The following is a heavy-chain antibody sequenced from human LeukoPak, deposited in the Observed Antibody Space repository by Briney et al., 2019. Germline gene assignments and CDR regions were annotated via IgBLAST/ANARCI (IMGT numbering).Heavy chain of an antibody. CDR1: GGTFSSYA. CDR2: IIPILGIA. CDR3: ASSRGYSYGPGGGMDV. Sequence: SVKVSCKASGGTFSSYAITWVRQAPGQGLEWMGRIIPILGIANYAQKFQGRVTITADESTSTAYMELSSLRSEDTAVYYCASSRGYSYGPGGGMDVWGQGTTVTVSS. V-gene: IGHV1-69*04. J-gene: IGHJ6*02. D-gene: IGHD5-18*01.